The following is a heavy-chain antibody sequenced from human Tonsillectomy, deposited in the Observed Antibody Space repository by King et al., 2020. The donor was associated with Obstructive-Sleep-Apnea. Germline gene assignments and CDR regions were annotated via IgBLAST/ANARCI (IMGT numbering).Heavy chain of an antibody. Sequence: QLQESGPQLVKPSDTLSLTCNVSGVSISSYSWSWIRQPPGKGPESIGYIYYSVSTDYNPSLKSRVTISVDTSKNQISLRLSSVTTADTAMYYCARVRTATAGLDYWGQGALVTVSS. CDR3: ARVRTATAGLDY. CDR1: GVSISSYS. V-gene: IGHV4-59*01. CDR2: IYYSVST. D-gene: IGHD6-13*01. J-gene: IGHJ4*02.